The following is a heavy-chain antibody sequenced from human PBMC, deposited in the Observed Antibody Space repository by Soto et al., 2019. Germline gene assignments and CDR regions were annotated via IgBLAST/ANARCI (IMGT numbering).Heavy chain of an antibody. J-gene: IGHJ4*02. Sequence: PAGSLSPSCAPSGLTLGNFDTSCVRQAHRKGLEWVGVARGSGITTKYAASVKGRFNSSRDNSSNPLSLEMHSLRAEDTGVYYCARGRRRGLNIGNFDFWGQGTLVTGSS. D-gene: IGHD1-1*01. CDR1: GLTLGNFD. CDR3: ARGRRRGLNIGNFDF. CDR2: ARGSGITT. V-gene: IGHV3-23*01.